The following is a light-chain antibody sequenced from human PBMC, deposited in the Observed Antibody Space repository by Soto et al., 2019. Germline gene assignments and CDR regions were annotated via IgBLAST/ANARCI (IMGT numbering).Light chain of an antibody. CDR2: GAS. CDR1: QAIRND. Sequence: DIQMTQSPSSLSASVGDRVTITCRASQAIRNDLGWYQQKPGKAPQRLIYGASSLQSGVPSRFSGSGSGTEFTLTISSLQPDDFATYYCQQSYSTPPWTFGQGTKVDIK. V-gene: IGKV1-17*01. CDR3: QQSYSTPPWT. J-gene: IGKJ1*01.